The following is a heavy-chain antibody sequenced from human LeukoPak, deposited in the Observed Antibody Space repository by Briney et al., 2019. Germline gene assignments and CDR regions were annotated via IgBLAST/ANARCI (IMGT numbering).Heavy chain of an antibody. CDR1: GGSISSSKW. D-gene: IGHD3-9*01. Sequence: TXSHTCAVSGGSISSSKWWSWVRRPPGKGREWMGEIYDSGRTNYNPSLKSRVTLSLHKSKHHFSLKLRSVTPADTAVYYCARSDDILTGYYSFDYWGQGTLVTVSS. J-gene: IGHJ4*02. V-gene: IGHV4-4*02. CDR2: IYDSGRT. CDR3: ARSDDILTGYYSFDY.